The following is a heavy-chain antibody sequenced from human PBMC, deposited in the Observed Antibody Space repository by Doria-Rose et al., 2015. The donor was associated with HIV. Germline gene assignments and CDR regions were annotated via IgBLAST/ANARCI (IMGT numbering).Heavy chain of an antibody. V-gene: IGHV2-26*01. D-gene: IGHD6-13*01. CDR2: IFSDDER. Sequence: QVTLKESGPVLVKPAETLTLTCTVSGVSLSSPGMGVSWIRQHPGKALEWLANIFSDDERSYKTSLKSRLTISRGTSKCQLVLTMTDMDPVDTATYYCARIKSSRWYHKYYFDFWGQGTLVIVSA. J-gene: IGHJ4*02. CDR3: ARIKSSRWYHKYYFDF. CDR1: GVSLSSPGMG.